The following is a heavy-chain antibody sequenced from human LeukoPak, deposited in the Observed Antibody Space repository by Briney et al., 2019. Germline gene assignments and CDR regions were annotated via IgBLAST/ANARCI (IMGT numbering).Heavy chain of an antibody. D-gene: IGHD3-16*02. V-gene: IGHV4-4*07. CDR2: IYTGGST. J-gene: IGHJ4*02. CDR1: GGSIGTYY. Sequence: PSETLSLTCSVSGGSIGTYYWSWIRQPAGEGLEWIGRIYTGGSTNYNPSLKSRVTLSIETPKNQFSLELTSVTAADTAVYYCAREGSDYVWGSYRHWGQGTLVTVSS. CDR3: AREGSDYVWGSYRH.